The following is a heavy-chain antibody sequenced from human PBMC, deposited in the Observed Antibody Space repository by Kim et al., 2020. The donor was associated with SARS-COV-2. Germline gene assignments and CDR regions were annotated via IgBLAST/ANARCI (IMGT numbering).Heavy chain of an antibody. CDR2: IYYSGST. Sequence: SETLSLTCTVSGGSISSYYWSWIRQPPGKGLEWIGSIYYSGSTNYNPSLKSRVTISVDTSKNQFSLKLSSVTAADTAVYYCARHDDGSGSYVYFDYWGQGTLVTVSS. J-gene: IGHJ4*02. V-gene: IGHV4-59*08. CDR3: ARHDDGSGSYVYFDY. CDR1: GGSISSYY. D-gene: IGHD1-26*01.